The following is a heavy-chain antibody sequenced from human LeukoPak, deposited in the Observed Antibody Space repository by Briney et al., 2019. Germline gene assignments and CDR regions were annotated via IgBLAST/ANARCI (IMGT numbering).Heavy chain of an antibody. D-gene: IGHD3-10*01. V-gene: IGHV3-33*06. Sequence: PGRSLRLSCAASGFTFSSYGMHWVRQAPGKGLEWVAVIWYDGSNKYYADSVKGRFTISRDNSKNTLYLQMNSLRAEDTAVYYCAKDLGRYYYYMDVWGKGTTVTVSS. CDR3: AKDLGRYYYYMDV. J-gene: IGHJ6*03. CDR2: IWYDGSNK. CDR1: GFTFSSYG.